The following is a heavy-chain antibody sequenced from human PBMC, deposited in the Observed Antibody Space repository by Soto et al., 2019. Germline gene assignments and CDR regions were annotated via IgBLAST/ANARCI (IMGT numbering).Heavy chain of an antibody. J-gene: IGHJ4*02. Sequence: QAQLVESGGGVVQPGRSLRLSCAASGFTFSSYGMHWVRQAPGTGLEWVAVISYDGGLQHSAYSVKGRFTISRDNSKNMVLLQMNSLRAEDTSVYYCVSDRGYGHASVPYSWGQGTMVSVSS. CDR3: VSDRGYGHASVPYS. D-gene: IGHD5-18*01. CDR1: GFTFSSYG. V-gene: IGHV3-30*03. CDR2: ISYDGGLQ.